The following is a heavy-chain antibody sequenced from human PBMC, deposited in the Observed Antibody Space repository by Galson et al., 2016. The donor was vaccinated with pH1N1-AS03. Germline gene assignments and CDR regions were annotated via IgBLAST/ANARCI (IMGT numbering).Heavy chain of an antibody. CDR3: TTGICCYGVDV. J-gene: IGHJ6*02. CDR1: GFNFRGYY. Sequence: SLRLSCAASGFNFRGYYMSWIRQAPGKGLEWVSYINAGNNYREYADSVKGRFTVSRDDSKNTLYLQMNNLKTEDTAVYYCTTGICCYGVDVWGLGTTVTVSS. V-gene: IGHV3-11*05. CDR2: INAGNNYR.